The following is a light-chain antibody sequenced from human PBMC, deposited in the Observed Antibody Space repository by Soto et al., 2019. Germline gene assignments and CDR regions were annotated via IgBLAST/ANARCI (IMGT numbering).Light chain of an antibody. CDR1: QSVSNH. CDR3: QQRTNWPPIT. CDR2: GAS. Sequence: EIVMTQSPATLSVSPGERVTLSCRASQSVSNHLAWYQKKPGQAPRLLIYGASTRATGIPARFSGSGSGTDFTLTISSLEPDDFAVYYCQQRTNWPPITFGQGTRLEIK. J-gene: IGKJ5*01. V-gene: IGKV3-15*01.